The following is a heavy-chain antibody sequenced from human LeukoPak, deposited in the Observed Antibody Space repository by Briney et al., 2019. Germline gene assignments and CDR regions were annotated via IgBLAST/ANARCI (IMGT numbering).Heavy chain of an antibody. CDR2: IYHSGST. V-gene: IGHV4-39*07. D-gene: IGHD4-17*01. CDR3: ASEGYGDFS. Sequence: SETLSLTCTVSGGSISSSSYYWGWIRQPPGKGLEWIGSIYHSGSTYYNPSLKSRVTISVDRSKNQFSLKLSSVTAADTAVYYCASEGYGDFSWGQGTLVTVSS. CDR1: GGSISSSSYY. J-gene: IGHJ4*02.